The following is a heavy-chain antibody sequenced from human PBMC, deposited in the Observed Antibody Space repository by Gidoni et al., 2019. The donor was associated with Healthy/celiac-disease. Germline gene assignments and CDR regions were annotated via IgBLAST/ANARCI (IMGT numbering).Heavy chain of an antibody. CDR3: AKDPSQQLVSDRLDY. D-gene: IGHD6-13*01. CDR1: GFTFRSYA. J-gene: IGHJ4*02. Sequence: EVQLLESGGGLVQPGGSLRLSCAASGFTFRSYAMSWVRQAPGKGLEWVSAISGSGGSTYYADSVKGRFTISRDNSKNTLYLQMNSLRAEDTAVYYCAKDPSQQLVSDRLDYWGQGTLVTVSS. CDR2: ISGSGGST. V-gene: IGHV3-23*01.